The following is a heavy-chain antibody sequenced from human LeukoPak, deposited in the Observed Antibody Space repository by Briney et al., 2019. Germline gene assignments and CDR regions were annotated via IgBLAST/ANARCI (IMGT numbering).Heavy chain of an antibody. D-gene: IGHD6-19*01. CDR3: ARAVMVAVAGGRFDY. Sequence: SETLSLTCTVSSGSISNGGYYWVWIRQPPGKGLEWIGSIYYSGTSYYSPSLTSRVTISVDTSNNQFSLKLSSVTAADTAVYYCARAVMVAVAGGRFDYWGQGTLVTVSS. CDR2: IYYSGTS. J-gene: IGHJ4*02. V-gene: IGHV4-39*07. CDR1: SGSISNGGYY.